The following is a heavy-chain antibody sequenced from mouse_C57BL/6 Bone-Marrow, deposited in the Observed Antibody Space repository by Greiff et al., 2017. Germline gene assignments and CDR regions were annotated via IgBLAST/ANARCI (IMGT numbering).Heavy chain of an antibody. J-gene: IGHJ2*01. D-gene: IGHD2-10*02. CDR3: ARWYGNYSYYFDY. CDR2: IYPRSGNT. V-gene: IGHV1-81*01. CDR1: GYTFTSYG. Sequence: VKLQESGAELARPGASVKLSCKASGYTFTSYGISWVKQRTGQGLEWIGEIYPRSGNTNYNEKFKGKATLTADKTSSTAYMKLRSLTSEDSAVYFCARWYGNYSYYFDYWGQGTTLTVSS.